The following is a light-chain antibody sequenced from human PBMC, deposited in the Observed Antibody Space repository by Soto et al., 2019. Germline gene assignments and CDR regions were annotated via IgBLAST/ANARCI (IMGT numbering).Light chain of an antibody. Sequence: EIVMTQSPATRSVSPGERATLSCRASQSVSRDLAWYQQKPGQAPRLLIYGASTRAAGIPARFSGSGSGTEFTLTISSLQSEDFAVYYCQQYTNWPPWTFGRGTKVDIK. CDR3: QQYTNWPPWT. J-gene: IGKJ1*01. CDR1: QSVSRD. V-gene: IGKV3-15*01. CDR2: GAS.